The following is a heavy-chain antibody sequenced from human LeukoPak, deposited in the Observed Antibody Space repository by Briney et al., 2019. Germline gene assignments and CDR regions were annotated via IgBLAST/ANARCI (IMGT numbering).Heavy chain of an antibody. J-gene: IGHJ4*02. CDR1: GGSISSGSYS. Sequence: SQTLSLTCTVSGGSISSGSYSWNWIRQPAGKGLEWIGRMYSSGTTNYNPSLKSRVTISVDTSKNQFSLKLSSVTAADTAVYYCARHRSYGDYPLYFDYWGQGTLVTVSS. V-gene: IGHV4-61*02. D-gene: IGHD4-17*01. CDR2: MYSSGTT. CDR3: ARHRSYGDYPLYFDY.